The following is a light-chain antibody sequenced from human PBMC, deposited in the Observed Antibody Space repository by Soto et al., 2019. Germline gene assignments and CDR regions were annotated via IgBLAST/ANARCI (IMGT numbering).Light chain of an antibody. CDR2: AAS. J-gene: IGKJ5*01. Sequence: DIQMTQSPSSLSASVGDRFTITCRASQSISSYLNWYQQKRGKAPKLLIYAASSLQSGVPSRFSGSGSGTDFTLTISSLQPEDFATYYCQQSYSTPTFGQGTRLEIK. CDR3: QQSYSTPT. V-gene: IGKV1-39*01. CDR1: QSISSY.